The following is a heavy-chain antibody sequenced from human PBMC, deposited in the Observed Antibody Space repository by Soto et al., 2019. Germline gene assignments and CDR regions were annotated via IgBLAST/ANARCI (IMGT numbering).Heavy chain of an antibody. CDR1: GYTFTSYD. Sequence: QVQLVQSGAEVKKPGASVKVSCKASGYTFTSYDINWVRQATGQGLEWMGWMNPNSGNTGYAHKFKGRVTMTKNTSISTAYMELSSLRSEDTAVYYGARETSGSYRLDYWGQGTLVTVSS. J-gene: IGHJ4*02. V-gene: IGHV1-8*01. CDR2: MNPNSGNT. D-gene: IGHD1-26*01. CDR3: ARETSGSYRLDY.